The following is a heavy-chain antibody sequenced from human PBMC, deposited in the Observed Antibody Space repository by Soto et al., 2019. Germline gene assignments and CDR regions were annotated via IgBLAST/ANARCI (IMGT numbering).Heavy chain of an antibody. V-gene: IGHV5-51*01. J-gene: IGHJ4*02. Sequence: GESLKISCKGSGYSFITYWIGWVRLMPGKGLEWMGIIYPGDSHTSYSPSFQGQVTISVDKSISIAYLQWNSLKASDTAMYYCARTSSSSWYFDSWGQGTLVTVSS. CDR3: ARTSSSSWYFDS. CDR1: GYSFITYW. D-gene: IGHD2-2*01. CDR2: IYPGDSHT.